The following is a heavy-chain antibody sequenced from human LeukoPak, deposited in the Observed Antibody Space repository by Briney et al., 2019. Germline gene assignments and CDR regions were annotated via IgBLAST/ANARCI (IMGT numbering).Heavy chain of an antibody. CDR3: AKSTYYYDTFVNAFDL. V-gene: IGHV4-39*07. CDR2: IYYGGST. Sequence: SQTLSPTCTVSGGSISSGGYYWGWIRQPPGKGLEWIGSIYYGGSTYYNASLRSRVTTSVDTSKNQFSLKLSSVTAADTAVYYCAKSTYYYDTFVNAFDLWGQGTVVTVSS. D-gene: IGHD3-22*01. CDR1: GGSISSGGYY. J-gene: IGHJ3*01.